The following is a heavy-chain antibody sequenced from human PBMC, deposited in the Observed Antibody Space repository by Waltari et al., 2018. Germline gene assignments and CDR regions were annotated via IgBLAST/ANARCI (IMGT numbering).Heavy chain of an antibody. CDR1: GFTFSSSW. D-gene: IGHD5-12*01. CDR3: TRGGNYYFDY. V-gene: IGHV3-74*01. J-gene: IGHJ4*02. Sequence: EVQLVESGGGLLQPGGSLRLSCAASGFTFSSSWIHWVRQPPGKGLVWFSRINPDGRTTNYADSVRGRFTISRDNAQNTVYLEMNSLRAEDTAVYFCTRGGNYYFDYWGRGTLVTVSS. CDR2: INPDGRTT.